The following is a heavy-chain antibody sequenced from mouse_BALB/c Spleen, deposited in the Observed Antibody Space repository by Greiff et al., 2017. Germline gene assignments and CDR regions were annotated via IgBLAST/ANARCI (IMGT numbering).Heavy chain of an antibody. Sequence: EVQGVESGAELVRPGALVKLSCKASGFNIKDYYMHWVKQRPEQGLEWIGWIDPENGNTIYDPKFQGKASITADTSSNTAYLQLSSLTSEDTAVYYCAEGDFYFDYWGQGTTRTVSS. J-gene: IGHJ2*01. CDR2: IDPENGNT. V-gene: IGHV14-1*02. D-gene: IGHD3-3*01. CDR3: AEGDFYFDY. CDR1: GFNIKDYY.